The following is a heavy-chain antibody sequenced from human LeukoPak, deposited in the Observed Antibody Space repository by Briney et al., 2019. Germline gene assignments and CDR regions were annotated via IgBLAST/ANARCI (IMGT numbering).Heavy chain of an antibody. J-gene: IGHJ4*02. Sequence: PGGSLRLSCAASGFTFSNYWMSWVRQAPGKGLEWVSSISSSSSYIYYADSVKGRFTISRDNAKNSLYLQMNSLRAEDTAVYYCARDVLMVYAMRGYFDYWGQGTLVTVSS. CDR2: ISSSSSYI. V-gene: IGHV3-21*01. CDR1: GFTFSNYW. D-gene: IGHD2-8*01. CDR3: ARDVLMVYAMRGYFDY.